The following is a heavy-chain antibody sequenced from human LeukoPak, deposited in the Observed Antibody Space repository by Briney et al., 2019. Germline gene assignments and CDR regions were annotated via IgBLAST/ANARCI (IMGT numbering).Heavy chain of an antibody. Sequence: GGSLRLSCAASGFTFSSYWMSWVRQAPGEGLEWVANIKQDGREEYYVESVKGRFTISRDNAKNSLYLQMSSLRDQDTAVYYCARKAGTGIHSYSYMDAWGKGTTVTVSS. D-gene: IGHD6-13*01. J-gene: IGHJ6*03. CDR3: ARKAGTGIHSYSYMDA. V-gene: IGHV3-7*01. CDR1: GFTFSSYW. CDR2: IKQDGREE.